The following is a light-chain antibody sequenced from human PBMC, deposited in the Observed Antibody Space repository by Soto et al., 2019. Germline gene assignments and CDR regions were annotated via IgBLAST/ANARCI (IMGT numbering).Light chain of an antibody. Sequence: DIQMTQSPSSLSASVGDRVTITCRASQSISSYLNWYQQKPGKAPKLLIYDASSLQSGVPSRFSGSGSGTEFTLTISSLQPDDFATYYCQQYKNYWTFGQGTKVDIK. V-gene: IGKV1-5*01. CDR1: QSISSY. J-gene: IGKJ1*01. CDR2: DAS. CDR3: QQYKNYWT.